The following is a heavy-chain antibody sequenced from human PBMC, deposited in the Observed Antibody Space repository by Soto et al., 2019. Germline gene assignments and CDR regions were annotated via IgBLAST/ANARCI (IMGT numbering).Heavy chain of an antibody. CDR3: ARDYGDCFPF. CDR1: GGSISSYY. J-gene: IGHJ4*02. Sequence: SETLSLTCTVSGGSISSYYWSWIRQPPGKGLEWIGYIYYTGSTNYNPSLKSRVTISVDTSKNQFSLNLSSVTAADTAVYYCARDYGDCFPFWGQGTLVTVS. V-gene: IGHV4-59*01. D-gene: IGHD3-10*01. CDR2: IYYTGST.